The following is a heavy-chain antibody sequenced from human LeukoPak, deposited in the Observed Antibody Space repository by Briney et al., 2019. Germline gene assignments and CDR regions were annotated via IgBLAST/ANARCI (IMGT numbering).Heavy chain of an antibody. J-gene: IGHJ4*02. CDR2: INPSGGST. V-gene: IGHV1-46*01. CDR3: ARDTDNTLQSSSASY. Sequence: ASVKVSCKASGYTFTSYYMHWVRQAPGQGLEWMGIINPSGGSTSYAQKFQGRVTMTRDTSTSTVYMELSSLRSEDTAVYYCARDTDNTLQSSSASYWGQGTLVTVSS. D-gene: IGHD6-13*01. CDR1: GYTFTSYY.